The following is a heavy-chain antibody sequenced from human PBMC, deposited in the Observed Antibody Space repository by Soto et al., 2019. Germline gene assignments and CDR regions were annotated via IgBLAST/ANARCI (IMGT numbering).Heavy chain of an antibody. CDR2: ISYEGRNK. CDR1: GVTFSSYV. CDR3: ATSSVDFGSGRKQVYYYYGMDV. D-gene: IGHD3-3*01. Sequence: QVQLVESGGGVVQPGRSLSLSCAASGVTFSSYVMHWVRQAPGKALEWVAVISYEGRNKYYADSVKGRFTISRDNSENTMYLQMNRLRAEDTAVYYCATSSVDFGSGRKQVYYYYGMDVWGQGTTVIVSS. J-gene: IGHJ6*02. V-gene: IGHV3-30*03.